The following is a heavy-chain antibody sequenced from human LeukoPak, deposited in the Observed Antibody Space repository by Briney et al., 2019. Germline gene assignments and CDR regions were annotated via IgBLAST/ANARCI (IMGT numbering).Heavy chain of an antibody. V-gene: IGHV1-18*01. CDR2: ISAYNGNT. D-gene: IGHD6-19*01. J-gene: IGHJ4*02. Sequence: GASVKVSCKASGYTFTSYGISWVRQAPGQGLEWMGWISAYNGNTNYAQKLQGRVTMTTDTSTSTAYMELSSLRSEDTAVYYCARDKAVAGTGTSLDYWGQGTLVTVSS. CDR1: GYTFTSYG. CDR3: ARDKAVAGTGTSLDY.